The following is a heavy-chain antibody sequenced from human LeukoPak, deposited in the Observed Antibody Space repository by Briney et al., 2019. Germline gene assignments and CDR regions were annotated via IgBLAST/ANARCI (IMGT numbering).Heavy chain of an antibody. V-gene: IGHV3-30*04. J-gene: IGHJ4*02. Sequence: GGSLRLSCAASGFTFTSHAMSWVRQAPGKGLEWVAVTSSDERNKYYADSVKGRFTISRDNSKNTLYLQLNSLRGEDTAVYYCARDSLVGTTPYIDYWGQGTLVTVSS. CDR2: TSSDERNK. D-gene: IGHD1-26*01. CDR3: ARDSLVGTTPYIDY. CDR1: GFTFTSHA.